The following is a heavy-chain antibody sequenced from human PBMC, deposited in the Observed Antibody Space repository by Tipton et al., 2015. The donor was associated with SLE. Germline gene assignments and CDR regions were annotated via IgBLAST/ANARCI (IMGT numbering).Heavy chain of an antibody. D-gene: IGHD3-16*01. J-gene: IGHJ6*03. Sequence: LRLSCTVSGGSISSSNYYWSWIRQPAGKGLEWIGRIYTSGRTHYNPSLQSRLTMSLDTSKNQFSLKMTSMTAADTALYFCVRDGATPYEYVWGRPPDYYMDVWGKGSTVTVSS. CDR3: VRDGATPYEYVWGRPPDYYMDV. CDR1: GGSISSSNYY. V-gene: IGHV4-61*02. CDR2: IYTSGRT.